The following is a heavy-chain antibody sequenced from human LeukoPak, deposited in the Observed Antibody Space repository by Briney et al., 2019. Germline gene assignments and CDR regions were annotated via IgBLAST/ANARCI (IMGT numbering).Heavy chain of an antibody. CDR3: AREFGWELLIDY. V-gene: IGHV4-59*12. CDR2: IYYSGGT. D-gene: IGHD1-26*01. J-gene: IGHJ4*02. CDR1: GGSISGYY. Sequence: PSETLSLTCTVSGGSISGYYWSWIRQPPGKGLEWIGYIYYSGGTNYNPSLESRVTISVDTSKNQFSLKLNSVTAADTAVYYCAREFGWELLIDYWGQGTLVTVSS.